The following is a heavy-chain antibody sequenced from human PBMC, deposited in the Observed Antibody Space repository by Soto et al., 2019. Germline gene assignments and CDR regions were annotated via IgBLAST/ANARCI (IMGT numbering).Heavy chain of an antibody. CDR2: ISGSGGST. CDR1: GFTFSSYA. Sequence: VQLLESGGGLVQPGGSLRLSCAASGFTFSSYAMSWVRQAPGKGLEWVSAISGSGGSTYYADSVKGRFTISRDNSKNTLYLQMNSLRAEDTAVYYCAKDVQWIQLWLRSNYFDYWGQGTLVTVSS. J-gene: IGHJ4*02. D-gene: IGHD5-18*01. V-gene: IGHV3-23*01. CDR3: AKDVQWIQLWLRSNYFDY.